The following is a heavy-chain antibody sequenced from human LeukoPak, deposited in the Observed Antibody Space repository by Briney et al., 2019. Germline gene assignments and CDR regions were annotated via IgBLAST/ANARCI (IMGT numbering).Heavy chain of an antibody. D-gene: IGHD2-2*01. CDR2: ISSGGST. J-gene: IGHJ4*02. Sequence: SETLSLTCTVSGGSFSSYYWTWIRQPLGKGLEWIGYISSGGSTNFNPSLKSRVTISVDTSKNQFSLKLSSVTAADTALYYCARQYCSSTRCYQFFDYWGQGTLVTVSS. V-gene: IGHV4-4*09. CDR3: ARQYCSSTRCYQFFDY. CDR1: GGSFSSYY.